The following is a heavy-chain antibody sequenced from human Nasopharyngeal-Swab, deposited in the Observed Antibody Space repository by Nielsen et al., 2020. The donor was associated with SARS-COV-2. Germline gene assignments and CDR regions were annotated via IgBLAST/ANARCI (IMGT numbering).Heavy chain of an antibody. J-gene: IGHJ6*02. CDR3: AAYSSGHYYYYYGMDV. D-gene: IGHD4-11*01. Sequence: SVNVSCKASGFTFTSSAVQWVRQARGQRLEWIGWIVVGSGNTNYAQKFQERVTITRDMSTSTAYMELSSLRSEDTAVYYCAAYSSGHYYYYYGMDVWGQGTTVTV. CDR2: IVVGSGNT. V-gene: IGHV1-58*01. CDR1: GFTFTSSA.